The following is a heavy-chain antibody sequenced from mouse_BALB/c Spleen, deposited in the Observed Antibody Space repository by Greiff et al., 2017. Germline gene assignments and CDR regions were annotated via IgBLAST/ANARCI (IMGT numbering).Heavy chain of an antibody. CDR3: ARFGGYRSPYAMDY. CDR2: ISYSGST. CDR1: GDSITSGY. Sequence: EVKLVESGPSLVKPSQTLSLTCSVTGDSITSGYWNWIRKFPGNKLEYMGYISYSGSTYYNPSLKSRISITRDTSKNQYYLQLNSVTTEDTATYYCARFGGYRSPYAMDYWGQGTSVTVSS. J-gene: IGHJ4*01. V-gene: IGHV3-8*02. D-gene: IGHD2-14*01.